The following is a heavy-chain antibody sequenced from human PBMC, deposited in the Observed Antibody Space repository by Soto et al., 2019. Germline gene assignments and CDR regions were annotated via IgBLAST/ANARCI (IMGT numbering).Heavy chain of an antibody. J-gene: IGHJ3*02. CDR1: GGTFSSYT. Sequence: SVKVSCKASGGTFSSYTISWVRQAPGQGLEWMGRIIPILGIANYAQKFQGRVTITADKSTSTAYMELSSLRSEDTAVYYCARDSRGSGGITMVRGVIIPQAFDIXGQ. CDR2: IIPILGIA. CDR3: ARDSRGSGGITMVRGVIIPQAFDI. V-gene: IGHV1-69*04. D-gene: IGHD3-10*01.